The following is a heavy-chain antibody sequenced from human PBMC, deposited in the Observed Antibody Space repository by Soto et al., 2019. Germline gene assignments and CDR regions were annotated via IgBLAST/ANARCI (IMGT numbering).Heavy chain of an antibody. D-gene: IGHD3-10*01. J-gene: IGHJ6*02. CDR3: ARGSYVGTYYYYYGMDV. CDR1: GFTVSSKY. Sequence: PGRSLRLSCAAAGFTVSSKYMSWVRQAPGKGLEWVSVIYSGGSTYYADSVKGRFTISRDNSKKTLYLQMNSLRAEDTAVYYCARGSYVGTYYYYYGMDVWGQGTTVTVSS. CDR2: IYSGGST. V-gene: IGHV3-53*01.